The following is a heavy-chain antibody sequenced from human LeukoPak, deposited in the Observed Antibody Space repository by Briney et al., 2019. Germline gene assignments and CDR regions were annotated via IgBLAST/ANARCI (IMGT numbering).Heavy chain of an antibody. CDR1: GFTFSSYA. J-gene: IGHJ4*02. CDR3: ARDTGDINVDF. V-gene: IGHV3-23*01. Sequence: GGSLRLSCAASGFTFSSYAMSGVRQAPGKGLEWVSTISGSGYPTYYADSVKGRFTISRDNSKSTLYLQMNSLRAEDTAVYYCARDTGDINVDFWGQGTLVTVSS. D-gene: IGHD3-9*01. CDR2: ISGSGYPT.